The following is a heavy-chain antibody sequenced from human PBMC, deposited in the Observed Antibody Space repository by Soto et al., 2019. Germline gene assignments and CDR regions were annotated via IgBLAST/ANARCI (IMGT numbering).Heavy chain of an antibody. CDR3: ARDFSSVGYYLGVDS. CDR1: GGPIRNGGYF. Sequence: QVQLQESGPGLVQPSQTLSLTCTVSGGPIRNGGYFWNWIRQLPGKGLEWIGCIYHSGSTSYSPSLESRASISVAASKNQFSLKLNSVTGADTAVYYCARDFSSVGYYLGVDSWGQGTLVTVSS. D-gene: IGHD3-10*01. V-gene: IGHV4-31*03. CDR2: IYHSGST. J-gene: IGHJ5*01.